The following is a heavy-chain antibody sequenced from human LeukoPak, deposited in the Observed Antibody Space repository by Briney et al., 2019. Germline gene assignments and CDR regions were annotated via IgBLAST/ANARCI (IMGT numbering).Heavy chain of an antibody. CDR2: LGGGGDNM. CDR1: GFPFKLYA. Sequence: GGSEGLLYEAWGFPFKLYAMPWAPQAPGKGLEGVSALGGGGDNMFYADSVKGRLTISRDNSKQTLFLQMNSLGAAGTAVYYCAKVSSGEHTFWSDFSQDKWFDPWGLGTLVTVAA. J-gene: IGHJ5*02. D-gene: IGHD3-3*01. V-gene: IGHV3-23*01. CDR3: AKVSSGEHTFWSDFSQDKWFDP.